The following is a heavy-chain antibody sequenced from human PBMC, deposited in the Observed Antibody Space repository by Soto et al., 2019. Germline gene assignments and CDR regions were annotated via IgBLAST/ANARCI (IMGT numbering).Heavy chain of an antibody. J-gene: IGHJ4*02. Sequence: QVQLQESGPGLVKPSGTLSLTCAVSGVSINSHDWWTWVRQPPGKGLEWIGESHQSGNTNYNSSLESRVTISVDNSKNHFSLNVSSVTVADTAVYYCATRETSRFYWGQGTLVTVSS. CDR1: GVSINSHDW. CDR2: SHQSGNT. V-gene: IGHV4-4*02. D-gene: IGHD1-26*01. CDR3: ATRETSRFY.